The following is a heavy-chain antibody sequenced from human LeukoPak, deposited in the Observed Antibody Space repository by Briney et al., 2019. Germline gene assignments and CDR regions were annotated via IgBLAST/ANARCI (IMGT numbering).Heavy chain of an antibody. J-gene: IGHJ6*03. Sequence: PSETLSLTCTVSGGSISSHYWSWIRQPPGKGLEWIGYIYYSGSTNYNPSLKSRVTISVDTSKNQFSLKLSSVTAADTAVYYCARQPRIAAAGSWYMGVWGKGTTVTVSS. V-gene: IGHV4-59*11. CDR3: ARQPRIAAAGSWYMGV. CDR1: GGSISSHY. D-gene: IGHD6-13*01. CDR2: IYYSGST.